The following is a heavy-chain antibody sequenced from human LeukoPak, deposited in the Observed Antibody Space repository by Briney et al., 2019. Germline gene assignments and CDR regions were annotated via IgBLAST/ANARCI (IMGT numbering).Heavy chain of an antibody. CDR3: ARGPRNDP. Sequence: ASVTVSCKTSGYPFSTYEINWVRRAAGQGLEWRGWVHPNSGNTAYAQKFQGRVTMTRDTSISTAYMELSGLRSDDTAVYFCARGPRNDPWGQGTLVTVSS. J-gene: IGHJ5*02. V-gene: IGHV1-8*01. CDR2: VHPNSGNT. CDR1: GYPFSTYE. D-gene: IGHD1-14*01.